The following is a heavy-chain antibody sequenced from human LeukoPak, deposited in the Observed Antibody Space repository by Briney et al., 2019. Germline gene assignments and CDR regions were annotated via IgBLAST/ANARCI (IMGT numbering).Heavy chain of an antibody. J-gene: IGHJ4*02. CDR2: IYSGGST. Sequence: GGSLSLSCAASGFTVSSNYMSWVRQAPGKGLEWVSVIYSGGSTYYADSVKGRFTISRDNSKNTLYLQMNSLRAEDTAVYYCARGLWFGELPNKMTPFDYWGQGTLVTVSS. CDR3: ARGLWFGELPNKMTPFDY. V-gene: IGHV3-66*01. D-gene: IGHD3-10*01. CDR1: GFTVSSNY.